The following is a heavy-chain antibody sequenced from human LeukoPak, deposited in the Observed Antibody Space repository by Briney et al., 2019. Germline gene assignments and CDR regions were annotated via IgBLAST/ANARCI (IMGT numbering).Heavy chain of an antibody. J-gene: IGHJ5*01. V-gene: IGHV3-23*01. D-gene: IGHD1-1*01. CDR2: ISISGGSA. CDR3: ARVQEGWFDS. Sequence: GGSLRLSCAASGFTFSTYAMSWVRQAPGKGLEWVSGISISGGSAYYADSVKGRFTISRDNSKNTLYLQMNSPSAEDTAVYYCARVQEGWFDSWGQGTLVTVSS. CDR1: GFTFSTYA.